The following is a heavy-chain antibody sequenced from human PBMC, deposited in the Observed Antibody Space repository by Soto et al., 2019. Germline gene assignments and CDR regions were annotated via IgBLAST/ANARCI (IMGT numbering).Heavy chain of an antibody. D-gene: IGHD3-22*01. CDR1: GYTFTSYY. Sequence: ASVKVSCKASGYTFTSYYMHWVRQAPGQGLEWMGIINPSGGSTSYAQKFQGRVTMTRDTSTSTVYMELSSLRSEDTAVYYCARAHPTYYYDSSGYFSRYGMDVWGQGTTVTVSS. CDR2: INPSGGST. V-gene: IGHV1-46*01. J-gene: IGHJ6*02. CDR3: ARAHPTYYYDSSGYFSRYGMDV.